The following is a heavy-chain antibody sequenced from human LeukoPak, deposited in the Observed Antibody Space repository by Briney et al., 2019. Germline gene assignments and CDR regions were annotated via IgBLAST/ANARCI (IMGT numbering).Heavy chain of an antibody. V-gene: IGHV4-59*01. CDR1: GVSIINYY. CDR3: ARVAGDFWSGYPGYYFDY. D-gene: IGHD3-3*01. J-gene: IGHJ4*02. Sequence: SETLSLTCTVSGVSIINYYWNWIRQSPGKGLEWIGYIYYSGSTNYNPSLKSRVTISVDTSKNQFSLKLSSVTAADTAVYYCARVAGDFWSGYPGYYFDYWGQGTLVTVSS. CDR2: IYYSGST.